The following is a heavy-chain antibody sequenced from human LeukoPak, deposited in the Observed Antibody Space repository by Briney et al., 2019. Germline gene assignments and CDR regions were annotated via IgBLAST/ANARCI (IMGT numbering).Heavy chain of an antibody. Sequence: GGSLRLSCAASGFTFKTHAMSWVRQAPGKGPEWVSRIDDSGVIRSYADSVKGRFTISRDNSKMTLTLQMNSLRAEDTAVYYCAKRLKRNYYYHYAMDVWGQETTVTVSS. D-gene: IGHD3-22*01. V-gene: IGHV3-23*01. CDR1: GFTFKTHA. CDR3: AKRLKRNYYYHYAMDV. J-gene: IGHJ6*02. CDR2: IDDSGVIR.